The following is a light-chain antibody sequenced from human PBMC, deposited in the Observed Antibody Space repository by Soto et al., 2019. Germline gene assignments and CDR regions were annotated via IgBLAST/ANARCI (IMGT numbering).Light chain of an antibody. CDR1: QSVSSY. Sequence: EIVLTQSPATLSLSPGERATLSCRASQSVSSYLVWYQQKPGQAPRLLIYYASNRATGIPARFSGSGSGTDFTLTISSLEPEDFAVYYCQQRFNWPWTFGQGTKVDI. V-gene: IGKV3-11*01. CDR2: YAS. CDR3: QQRFNWPWT. J-gene: IGKJ1*01.